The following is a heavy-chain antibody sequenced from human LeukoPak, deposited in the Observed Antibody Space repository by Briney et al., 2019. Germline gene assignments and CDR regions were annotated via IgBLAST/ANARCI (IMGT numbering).Heavy chain of an antibody. Sequence: SETLSLTCAVYGGSFSGYYWSWIRQPPGKGLEWIGEINHSGSTNYNPSLKSRVTISVDTSKNQFSLKLSSVTAADTAVYYCAKSQRFRLRDKWFDPWGQGTLVTVSS. J-gene: IGHJ5*02. CDR2: INHSGST. CDR3: AKSQRFRLRDKWFDP. V-gene: IGHV4-34*01. CDR1: GGSFSGYY. D-gene: IGHD5-12*01.